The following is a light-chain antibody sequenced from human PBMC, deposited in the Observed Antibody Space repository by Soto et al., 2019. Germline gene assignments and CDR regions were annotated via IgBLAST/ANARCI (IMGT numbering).Light chain of an antibody. Sequence: EIVLTQSPGTLSLSPGERATLSCRASQSVSSNLAWYQQKPGQAPRLLIYGASTRATGIPARFSGSGSGTEFTLTISSLQSEDFAVYYCQQRSTTFGQGTRLEIK. J-gene: IGKJ5*01. CDR3: QQRSTT. V-gene: IGKV3-15*01. CDR2: GAS. CDR1: QSVSSN.